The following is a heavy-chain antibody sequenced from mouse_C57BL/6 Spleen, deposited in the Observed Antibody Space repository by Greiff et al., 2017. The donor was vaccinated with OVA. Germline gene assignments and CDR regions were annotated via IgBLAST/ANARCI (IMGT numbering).Heavy chain of an antibody. CDR3: ARGSNDY. D-gene: IGHD2-5*01. V-gene: IGHV3-6*01. CDR1: GYSITSGYY. J-gene: IGHJ2*01. CDR2: ISYDGSN. Sequence: EVKLQESGPGLVKPSQSLSLTCSVTGYSITSGYYWNWIRQFPGNKLEWMGYISYDGSNNYNPSLKNRISITRDTSKNQFFLKLNSVTTEDTATYYCARGSNDYWGQGTTLTVSS.